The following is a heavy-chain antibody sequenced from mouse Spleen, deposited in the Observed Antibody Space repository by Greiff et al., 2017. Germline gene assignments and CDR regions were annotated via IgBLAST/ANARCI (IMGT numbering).Heavy chain of an antibody. CDR3: ARKGDYGHYAMDY. CDR1: GFSLTSYG. Sequence: VKLMESGPGLVQPSQSLSITCTVSGFSLTSYGVHWVRQSPGKGLEWLGVIWSGGSTDYNAAFISRLSISKDNSKSQVFFKMNSLQADDTAIYYCARKGDYGHYAMDYWGQGTSVTVSS. V-gene: IGHV2-2*01. J-gene: IGHJ4*01. D-gene: IGHD2-4*01. CDR2: IWSGGST.